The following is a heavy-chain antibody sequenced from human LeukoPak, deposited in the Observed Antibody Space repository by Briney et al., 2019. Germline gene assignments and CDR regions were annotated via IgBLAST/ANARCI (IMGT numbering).Heavy chain of an antibody. Sequence: ASVKVSCKASGYTFTSYDINWVRQATGQGLEWMGWMNPNSGNTGYAQKFQGRVTMTRNTSISTAYMELSSLRSEDTAVYYCARAPMVQGVIGYWFDPWGQGTLVTVSS. CDR2: MNPNSGNT. V-gene: IGHV1-8*01. J-gene: IGHJ5*02. CDR1: GYTFTSYD. D-gene: IGHD3-10*01. CDR3: ARAPMVQGVIGYWFDP.